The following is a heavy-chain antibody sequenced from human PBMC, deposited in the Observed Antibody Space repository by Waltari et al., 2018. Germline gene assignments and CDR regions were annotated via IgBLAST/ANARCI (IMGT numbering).Heavy chain of an antibody. CDR2: IYYTGST. D-gene: IGHD2-21*02. V-gene: IGHV4-59*01. Sequence: QVQLQESGPSLLKPSETLSLICTVSGGPISGLYWSWVRQPPVKGLDWIGYIYYTGSTNFNPSLKSRVTMSVDTSKNQFSLKLSSVTAADTAFYYCARGGGGDWEWFDPWGQGTLVTVSS. J-gene: IGHJ5*02. CDR1: GGPISGLY. CDR3: ARGGGGDWEWFDP.